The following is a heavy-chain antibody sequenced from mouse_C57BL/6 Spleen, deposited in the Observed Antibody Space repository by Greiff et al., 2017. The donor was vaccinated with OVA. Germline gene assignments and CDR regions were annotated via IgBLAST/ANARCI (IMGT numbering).Heavy chain of an antibody. CDR3: ARSDYGSSYGYFDV. J-gene: IGHJ1*03. CDR1: GYTFTSYW. D-gene: IGHD1-1*01. V-gene: IGHV1-52*01. CDR2: IDPSDSET. Sequence: VQLQQPGAELVRPGSSVKLSCKASGYTFTSYWMHWVKQRPIQGLEWIGNIDPSDSETHYNQKFKDKATLTVYKSSSTAYMQLSSLTSEDSAVYYCARSDYGSSYGYFDVWGTGTTVTVSS.